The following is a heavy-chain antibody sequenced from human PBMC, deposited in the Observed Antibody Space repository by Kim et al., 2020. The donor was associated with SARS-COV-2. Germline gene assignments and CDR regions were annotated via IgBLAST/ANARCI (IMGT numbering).Heavy chain of an antibody. CDR2: IWYDGSNK. CDR1: GFTFSSYG. V-gene: IGHV3-33*01. CDR3: ARDQEIAVALVDY. J-gene: IGHJ4*02. D-gene: IGHD6-19*01. Sequence: GGSLRLSCAASGFTFSSYGMHWVRQAPGKGLEWVAVIWYDGSNKYYADSVKGRFTISRDNSKNRLYLQMNRLRAEDTAVYYCARDQEIAVALVDYWGQGTLVTVS.